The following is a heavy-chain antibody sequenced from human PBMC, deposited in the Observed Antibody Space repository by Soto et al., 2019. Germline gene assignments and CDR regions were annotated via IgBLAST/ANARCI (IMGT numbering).Heavy chain of an antibody. CDR1: GYTFNIYS. V-gene: IGHV3-23*01. J-gene: IGHJ4*02. D-gene: IGHD3-9*01. CDR2: ISGTGDRT. Sequence: EVQLLESGGGLVQPGGSLRLSCAASGYTFNIYSMNWVRQAPGKGLEWVSGISGTGDRTNYPDSEKGRFTISRDNSKNTLYVEMNSLRAEDTAIYYCARSVADSGSQYYFDSWGQGTLVTVSS. CDR3: ARSVADSGSQYYFDS.